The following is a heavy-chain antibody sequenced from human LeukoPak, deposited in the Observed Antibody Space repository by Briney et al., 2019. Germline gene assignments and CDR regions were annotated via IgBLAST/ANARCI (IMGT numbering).Heavy chain of an antibody. D-gene: IGHD5-12*01. J-gene: IGHJ4*02. Sequence: GESLRISCKGSGYTFTDHWISWVRQMPGKGLEWMGKIDPSDSYTNYSPSFQGHVTISADKSISTAYLQWSSLKASDTAMYYCARAPDSDSGYDYFDYWGQGTLVTVSS. CDR3: ARAPDSDSGYDYFDY. CDR1: GYTFTDHW. V-gene: IGHV5-10-1*01. CDR2: IDPSDSYT.